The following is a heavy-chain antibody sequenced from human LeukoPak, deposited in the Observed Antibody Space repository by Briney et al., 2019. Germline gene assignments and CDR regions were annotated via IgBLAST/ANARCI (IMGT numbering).Heavy chain of an antibody. CDR1: GFTFSRHT. CDR2: INSDGSSI. V-gene: IGHV3-74*01. J-gene: IGHJ3*02. D-gene: IGHD6-19*01. CDR3: TYVSGNGWNAFDI. Sequence: PGGSLRLSCSASGFTFSRHTMHWVRQAPGKGLVWVSRINSDGSSISYADSVKGRFTISRDNAKNTLYLQMNSLRAEDAAMYYCTYVSGNGWNAFDIWGQGTMVTVSS.